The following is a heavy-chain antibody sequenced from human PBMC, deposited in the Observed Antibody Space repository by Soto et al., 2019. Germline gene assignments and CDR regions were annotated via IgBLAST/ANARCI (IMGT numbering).Heavy chain of an antibody. V-gene: IGHV1-69*06. Sequence: QVQLAQSGADVKKPGSSVKVSCKASGGSFSSYSISWVRQAPGQGLEWMGGIIPMSDTAKYAKKYQGRVTITADKSTTTAYMELSSLRSEDTAVYYCATILGGFVEFWGQGSGVTVSS. CDR3: ATILGGFVEF. J-gene: IGHJ4*02. CDR1: GGSFSSYS. CDR2: IIPMSDTA. D-gene: IGHD3-3*01.